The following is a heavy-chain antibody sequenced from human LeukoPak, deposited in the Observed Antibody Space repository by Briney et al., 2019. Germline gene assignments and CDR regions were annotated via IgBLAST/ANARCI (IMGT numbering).Heavy chain of an antibody. V-gene: IGHV3-7*01. D-gene: IGHD3-3*01. CDR1: GFTFSSYW. CDR2: IKQDGSEK. CDR3: ARVRFLEWLNYFDY. Sequence: GGSLRLSCAASGFTFSSYWMSWVRQAPGKGLEWVANIKQDGSEKYYVDSVKGRFTISRDNAKNSLYLQMNSLRAEDTAVYYCARVRFLEWLNYFDYWGQGTLVTVSS. J-gene: IGHJ4*02.